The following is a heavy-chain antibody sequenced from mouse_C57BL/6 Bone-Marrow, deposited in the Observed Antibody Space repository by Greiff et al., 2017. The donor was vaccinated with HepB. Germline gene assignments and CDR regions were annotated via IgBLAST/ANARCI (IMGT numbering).Heavy chain of an antibody. Sequence: EVNLVESGGGLVKPGGSLKLSCAASGFTFSDYGMHWVRQAPEKGLEWVAYISSGSSTIYYADTVKGRFTISRDNAKNTLFLQMTSLRSEDTAMYYCANYYGSSYDYAMDYWGQGTSVTVSS. CDR2: ISSGSSTI. CDR3: ANYYGSSYDYAMDY. V-gene: IGHV5-17*01. J-gene: IGHJ4*01. CDR1: GFTFSDYG. D-gene: IGHD1-1*01.